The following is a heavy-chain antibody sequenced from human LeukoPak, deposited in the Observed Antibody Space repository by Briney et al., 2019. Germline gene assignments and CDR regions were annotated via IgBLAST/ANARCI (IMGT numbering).Heavy chain of an antibody. CDR1: GFTFSSYA. CDR2: MSYDGSNK. Sequence: GRSLRLSCGASGFTFSSYAMHWVRQAPGKGLEWVAAMSYDGSNKYYADSVKGRFTISRDNSKNMLYLQMNSLRSEDTAVYYCAREPLYRGPGTLVTVSS. CDR3: AREPLY. J-gene: IGHJ4*02. V-gene: IGHV3-30-3*01.